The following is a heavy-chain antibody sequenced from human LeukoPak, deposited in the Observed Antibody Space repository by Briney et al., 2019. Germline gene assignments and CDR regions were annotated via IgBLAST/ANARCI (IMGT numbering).Heavy chain of an antibody. J-gene: IGHJ3*02. CDR1: GGSISSYY. Sequence: SESLSLTCTVSGGSISSYYWSWIRQPAGKGLEWIGRIYTSGSTNYNPSLKSRVTMSVDTSKNQFSLKLSSVTAADTAVYYCAGPSGYSDAFDIWGQGTMVTVSS. V-gene: IGHV4-4*07. D-gene: IGHD3-3*01. CDR2: IYTSGST. CDR3: AGPSGYSDAFDI.